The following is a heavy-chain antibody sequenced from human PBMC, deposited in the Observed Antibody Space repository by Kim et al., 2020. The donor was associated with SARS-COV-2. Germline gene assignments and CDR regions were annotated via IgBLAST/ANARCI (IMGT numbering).Heavy chain of an antibody. J-gene: IGHJ4*02. D-gene: IGHD6-19*01. CDR3: VKGIRRPIIFGIAVAAFDY. CDR1: GFTFSSYA. Sequence: GGSLRLSCSASGFTFSSYAMHWVRQAPGKGLEYVSAISSNGGSTYYADSVKGRFTISRDNSKNTLYLQMSSLRAEDTAVYYCVKGIRRPIIFGIAVAAFDYWGRGTLVTVSS. CDR2: ISSNGGST. V-gene: IGHV3-64D*09.